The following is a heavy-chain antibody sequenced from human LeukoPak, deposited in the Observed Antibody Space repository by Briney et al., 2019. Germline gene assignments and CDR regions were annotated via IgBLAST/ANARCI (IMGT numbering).Heavy chain of an antibody. CDR1: GFTFSNYP. V-gene: IGHV3-64D*09. D-gene: IGHD2/OR15-2a*01. Sequence: GGSLKLSCSGSGFTFSNYPMQWVRQAPGKGLEYVSAIRNNGVGTNYADSVRGRFTISRDNSKNTLYLQMSSLRTEDTAVYYCVRWREAPHNSSDYWGQGTLVTVSS. CDR3: VRWREAPHNSSDY. J-gene: IGHJ4*02. CDR2: IRNNGVGT.